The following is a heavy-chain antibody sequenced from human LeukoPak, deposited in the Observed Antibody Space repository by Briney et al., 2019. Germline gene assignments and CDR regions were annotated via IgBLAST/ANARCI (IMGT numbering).Heavy chain of an antibody. J-gene: IGHJ1*01. CDR2: TYYRSKWYS. CDR3: ARGPGYFQH. D-gene: IGHD2-8*02. V-gene: IGHV6-1*01. CDR1: GDSVSSDSAA. Sequence: SQTLSLTCAISGDSVSSDSAAWNWVRLSPSRGLEWLGRTYYRSKWYSHYSVSVRSRITINPDTSRNQFSLQLNSVTPEDTAVYYCARGPGYFQHWGQGTLVTVSS.